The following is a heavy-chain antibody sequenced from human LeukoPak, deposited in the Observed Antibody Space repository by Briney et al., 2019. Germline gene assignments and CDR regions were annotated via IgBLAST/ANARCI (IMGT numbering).Heavy chain of an antibody. CDR2: ISYDGSNK. CDR3: ARYNGGVGYFLYYFDY. D-gene: IGHD2-15*01. Sequence: PGGSLRLSCAASGFNFSNYAMHWVRQAPGKGLEWVAVISYDGSNKYYTDSMKGRFTISRDNSENALYLQMNSLRAEDTAVYYCARYNGGVGYFLYYFDYWGQGTLVTVSS. J-gene: IGHJ4*02. CDR1: GFNFSNYA. V-gene: IGHV3-30*03.